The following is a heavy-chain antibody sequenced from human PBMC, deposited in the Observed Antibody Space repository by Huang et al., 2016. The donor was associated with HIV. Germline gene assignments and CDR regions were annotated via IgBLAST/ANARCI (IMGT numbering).Heavy chain of an antibody. J-gene: IGHJ3*02. CDR3: ARERMMSWLDDHDAFDI. D-gene: IGHD1-1*01. CDR1: GGSFSGYY. CDR2: INHRGST. V-gene: IGHV4-34*01. Sequence: QVQLQQWGAGLLKPSETLSLTCAVYGGSFSGYYWRWIRQSPGKGLEWIGEINHRGSTNYNPSLKSRLTISVDTSKNQFSLTLSSVTAADTAVYYCARERMMSWLDDHDAFDIWGQGTMVTVSS.